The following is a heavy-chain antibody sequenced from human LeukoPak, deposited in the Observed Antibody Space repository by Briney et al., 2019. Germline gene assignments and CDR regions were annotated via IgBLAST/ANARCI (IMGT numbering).Heavy chain of an antibody. Sequence: GGSLSLSCAASGFTFSSYGMSWVRQAPGTGQERVSAMSGSGGGRYYADSVKGRFTISRDNSKNKLYLQINSLRAEDTAIYYCAKVERGGYHFDYWGQGTLVTVSS. V-gene: IGHV3-23*01. CDR2: MSGSGGGR. CDR3: AKVERGGYHFDY. D-gene: IGHD1-26*01. J-gene: IGHJ4*02. CDR1: GFTFSSYG.